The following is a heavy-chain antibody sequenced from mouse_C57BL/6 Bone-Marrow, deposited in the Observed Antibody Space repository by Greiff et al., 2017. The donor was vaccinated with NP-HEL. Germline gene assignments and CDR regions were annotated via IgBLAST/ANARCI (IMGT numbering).Heavy chain of an antibody. D-gene: IGHD1-1*01. J-gene: IGHJ2*01. CDR2: INPNYGTT. CDR3: ARARAITTADLVY. V-gene: IGHV1-39*01. CDR1: GYSFTDYN. Sequence: EVKLMESGPELVKPGASVKISCKASGYSFTDYNMNWVKQSTGKSLEWIGVINPNYGTTSYNQKFKGKATLTVDQYSSTAYMQLNSLTSEDSAVYYCARARAITTADLVYGGQGTTLTVSS.